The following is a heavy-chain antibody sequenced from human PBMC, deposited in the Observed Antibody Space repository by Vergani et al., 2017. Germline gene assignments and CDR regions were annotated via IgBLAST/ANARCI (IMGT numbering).Heavy chain of an antibody. J-gene: IGHJ4*02. Sequence: VEAGGGLVQPGGSLRLSCTASGFTFQAFAFHWVRQVSGRGLEWVSGIDRNYGVKNGNSFEGRFSISRDNSKNTLYLQMKSLRPEDTAVYYCAKEGGGYCRGGTCYPEYWGQGTLVIVSS. D-gene: IGHD2-15*01. CDR2: IDRNYGVK. CDR3: AKEGGGYCRGGTCYPEY. V-gene: IGHV3-9*01. CDR1: GFTFQAFA.